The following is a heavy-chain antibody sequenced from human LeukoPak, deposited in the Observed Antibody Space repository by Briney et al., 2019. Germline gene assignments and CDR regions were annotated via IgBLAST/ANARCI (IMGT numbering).Heavy chain of an antibody. CDR3: ARDLSSYAYGFDV. CDR1: GFTFITYN. Sequence: GGSLRLSCVASGFTFITYNMNWVRQAPGKGLKWVSYISGSSNTIYYAESVKGRFTISRDNAKNSLYLQMSSLRADDTAVYYCARDLSSYAYGFDVWGQGTMVTVS. CDR2: ISGSSNTI. J-gene: IGHJ3*01. D-gene: IGHD2-2*01. V-gene: IGHV3-48*01.